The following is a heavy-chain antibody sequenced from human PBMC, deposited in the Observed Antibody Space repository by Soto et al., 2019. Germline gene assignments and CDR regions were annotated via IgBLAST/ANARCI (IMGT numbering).Heavy chain of an antibody. V-gene: IGHV3-30*18. CDR2: MSYDGTKE. CDR1: GFTLTTYG. D-gene: IGHD3-3*01. CDR3: AKHDFWTLYNTGLDS. J-gene: IGHJ4*02. Sequence: GGSMRLSCAASGFTLTTYGMHWVRQAPGKGLEWVAAMSYDGTKEYYADSVKGRFTISRDNFKNILYLQMNSLRAEDTAVYYCAKHDFWTLYNTGLDSWGQGTLVTVSS.